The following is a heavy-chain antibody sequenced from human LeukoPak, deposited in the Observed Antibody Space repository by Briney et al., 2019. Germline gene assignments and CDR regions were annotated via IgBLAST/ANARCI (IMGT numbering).Heavy chain of an antibody. V-gene: IGHV4-34*01. Sequence: SETLSLTCAVYGGSFSGYYWSWIRQPPGKGLEWIGEINHSGSTNYNPSLKGRVTISVDTSKNQFSLKLSSVTAADTAVYYCARERDSSGYYYRGFGIDYWGQGTLVTVSS. D-gene: IGHD3-22*01. CDR2: INHSGST. J-gene: IGHJ4*02. CDR1: GGSFSGYY. CDR3: ARERDSSGYYYRGFGIDY.